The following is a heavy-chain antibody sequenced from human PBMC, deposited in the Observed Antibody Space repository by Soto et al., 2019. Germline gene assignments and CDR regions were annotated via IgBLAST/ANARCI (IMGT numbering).Heavy chain of an antibody. V-gene: IGHV2-5*01. J-gene: IGHJ4*02. CDR2: IYWSDDN. CDR3: AHSRGGRAYY. D-gene: IGHD3-16*01. CDR1: GFSLSPSGVG. Sequence: SGPTLVNPTHTLTLTCPFSGFSLSPSGVGVGWIRQPPGKALEWLALIYWSDDNRYSPSLKSRLTITKDTSKNQVVLTMTNLDPVDTSTHFFAHSRGGRAYYWGQGTLVTVSS.